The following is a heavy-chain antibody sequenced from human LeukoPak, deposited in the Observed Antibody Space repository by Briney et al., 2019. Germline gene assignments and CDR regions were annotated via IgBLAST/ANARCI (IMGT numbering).Heavy chain of an antibody. CDR3: ARGGDIVVVPESWPPDY. D-gene: IGHD2-2*01. Sequence: AGGSLRLSCAVSGFTVSSNYMSWVRQAPGKGLEWVAVISYDGSNKYYADSVKGRFTISRDNSKNTLYLQMNSLRAEDTAVYYCARGGDIVVVPESWPPDYWGQGTLVTVSS. CDR2: ISYDGSNK. V-gene: IGHV3-30-3*01. J-gene: IGHJ4*02. CDR1: GFTVSSNY.